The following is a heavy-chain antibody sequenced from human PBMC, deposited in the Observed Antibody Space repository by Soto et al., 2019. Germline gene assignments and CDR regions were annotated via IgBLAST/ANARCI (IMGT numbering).Heavy chain of an antibody. D-gene: IGHD3-3*01. J-gene: IGHJ4*02. CDR3: ARGGVSTRTFDY. V-gene: IGHV5-51*01. CDR2: IYPSDSDT. Sequence: GESLKISCKGSGYNFAGYWIAWVRQMPGKGLELMGIIYPSDSDTRYRPSFQGQVTISADKSISSACLQWSSLRASDTAMYYCARGGVSTRTFDYGGQGTPVTV. CDR1: GYNFAGYW.